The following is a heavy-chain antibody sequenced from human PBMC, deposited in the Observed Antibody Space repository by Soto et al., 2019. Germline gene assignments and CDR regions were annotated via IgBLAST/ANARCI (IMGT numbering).Heavy chain of an antibody. D-gene: IGHD6-13*01. CDR1: GYTFTGYY. J-gene: IGHJ6*02. Sequence: ASVKVACTASGYTFTGYYMHWLRQAPGQGLEWMGWINPNSGGTNYAQKFQGWVTMTRDTSISTAYMELSRLRSDDTAVYYCASGSIAAAGTLPGQYYYSGMDVWGQGTTVTVSS. CDR2: INPNSGGT. V-gene: IGHV1-2*04. CDR3: ASGSIAAAGTLPGQYYYSGMDV.